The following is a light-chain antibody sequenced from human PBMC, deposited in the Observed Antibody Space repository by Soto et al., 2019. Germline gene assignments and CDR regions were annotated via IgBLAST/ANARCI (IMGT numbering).Light chain of an antibody. CDR3: AAWDDSLSGVV. Sequence: QSVLTQPPSASGTPGQRVTISCSGSSSNIGSNYVYWYQQLPGTAPNLLIYRNNQRPSGVPDRFYGSKSGTSASLAISGLRSEGEDDYSCAAWDDSLSGVVFGGGTKLTVL. V-gene: IGLV1-47*01. J-gene: IGLJ2*01. CDR2: RNN. CDR1: SSNIGSNY.